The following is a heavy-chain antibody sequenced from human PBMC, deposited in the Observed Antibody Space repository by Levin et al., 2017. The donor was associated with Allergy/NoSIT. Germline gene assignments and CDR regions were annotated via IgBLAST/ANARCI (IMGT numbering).Heavy chain of an antibody. CDR2: IIPILGIA. D-gene: IGHD2-15*01. CDR3: ARDLFGSDY. J-gene: IGHJ4*02. V-gene: IGHV1-69*04. Sequence: SVKASCKASGGTFSSYAISWVRQAPGQGLEWMGRIIPILGIANYAQKFQGRVTITADKSTSTAYMELSSLRSEDTAVYYCARDLFGSDYWGQGTLVTVSS. CDR1: GGTFSSYA.